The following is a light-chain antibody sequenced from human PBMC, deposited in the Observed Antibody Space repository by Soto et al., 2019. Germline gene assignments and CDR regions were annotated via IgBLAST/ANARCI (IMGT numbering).Light chain of an antibody. V-gene: IGLV1-40*01. CDR3: QSYDSSLSGSV. CDR2: GNS. J-gene: IGLJ2*01. Sequence: QSVLTQPPSVSGAPGQRVTISCTGSSSNIGAGYDVHWYQQLPGTAPKLLISGNSNRPSGVPDRFSGSKSGTSASLAITGLQDEDEAEYYCQSYDSSLSGSVFGGGTKLTVL. CDR1: SSNIGAGYD.